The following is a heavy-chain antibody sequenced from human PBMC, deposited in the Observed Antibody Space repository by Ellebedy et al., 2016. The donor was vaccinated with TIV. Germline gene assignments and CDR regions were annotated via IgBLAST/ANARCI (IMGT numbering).Heavy chain of an antibody. D-gene: IGHD6-19*01. J-gene: IGHJ4*02. CDR1: GFTFSSHG. CDR2: ITGGGDTT. CDR3: VRVMWPVPGPVDPFVY. Sequence: PGGSLRLSCAASGFTFSSHGMAWVRQAPGKGQELLSGITGGGDTTYYADSVKGRFTISRDNSKNTLFLELSSLRAEDTAVFYCVRVMWPVPGPVDPFVYWGQGTPVTVSS. V-gene: IGHV3-23*01.